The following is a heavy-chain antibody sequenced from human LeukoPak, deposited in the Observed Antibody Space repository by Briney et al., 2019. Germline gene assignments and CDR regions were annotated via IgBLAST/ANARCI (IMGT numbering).Heavy chain of an antibody. D-gene: IGHD3-3*02. CDR2: INPIFGTA. J-gene: IGHJ4*01. CDR3: ARGLSTSSNAIGY. CDR1: GGTFSRYA. Sequence: SVKVSCKAAGGTFSRYAISWVREAAGQGLEWMGGINPIFGTANYAQKFKGRVTITGDESTSTLYMELSSLRSEDTAVYYCARGLSTSSNAIGYWGQGTLVTVSS. V-gene: IGHV1-69*13.